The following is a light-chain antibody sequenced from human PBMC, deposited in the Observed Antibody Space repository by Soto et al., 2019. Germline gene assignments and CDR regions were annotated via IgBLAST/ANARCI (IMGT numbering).Light chain of an antibody. CDR2: WAS. V-gene: IGKV4-1*01. Sequence: DIVMTQSPDSLAVSLGERATINCKSSQSVLYSSNNKNYLAWYQQKPGQPPKLIIYWASTRESGVPDRFSGSGSRTDFTLTISSLQAEDVAVYFCQQYYGTPLTFGGGTKVEIK. CDR1: QSVLYSSNNKNY. J-gene: IGKJ4*01. CDR3: QQYYGTPLT.